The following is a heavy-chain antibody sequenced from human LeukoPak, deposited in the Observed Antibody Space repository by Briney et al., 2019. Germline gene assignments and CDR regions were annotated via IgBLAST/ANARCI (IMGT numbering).Heavy chain of an antibody. V-gene: IGHV3-49*04. J-gene: IGHJ4*02. CDR2: IRSKAYGGTT. CDR1: GFTFSSYA. Sequence: SGGSLRLPCAASGFTFSSYAMSWVRQAPGKGLEWVGFIRSKAYGGTTEYAASVKGRFTISRDDSKSIAYLQMNSLKTEDTAVYYCTRDPEGEFDYWGQGTLVTVSS. D-gene: IGHD3-16*01. CDR3: TRDPEGEFDY.